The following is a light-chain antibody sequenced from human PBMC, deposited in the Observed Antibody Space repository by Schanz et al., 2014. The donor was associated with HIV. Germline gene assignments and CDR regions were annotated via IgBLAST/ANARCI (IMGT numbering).Light chain of an antibody. CDR1: QSLDRW. CDR2: KAS. CDR3: HQYATTSWT. Sequence: DIQMTQSPSTLSASVGDRVTITCRAGQSLDRWLAWYQQKPGKAPKLLIYKASSLESGVPSRFSGSGFGTSFTLTIINLQPDDSATYYCHQYATTSWTFGQGTKVEIK. J-gene: IGKJ1*01. V-gene: IGKV1-5*03.